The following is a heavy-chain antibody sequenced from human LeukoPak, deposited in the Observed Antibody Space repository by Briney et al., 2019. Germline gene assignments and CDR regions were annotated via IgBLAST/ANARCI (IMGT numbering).Heavy chain of an antibody. CDR3: AGGPRESYYNWFDP. Sequence: SETLSLTCNVSSGFINTGHYYWGWIRQPPGKGPQWIGSVFYRETTYYTPSLKSRVTISVDASKTFFSLTLKSVTAADTAVYYCAGGPRESYYNWFDPWGQGTLVTVSS. J-gene: IGHJ5*02. CDR2: VFYRETT. D-gene: IGHD3-10*01. V-gene: IGHV4-39*02. CDR1: SGFINTGHYY.